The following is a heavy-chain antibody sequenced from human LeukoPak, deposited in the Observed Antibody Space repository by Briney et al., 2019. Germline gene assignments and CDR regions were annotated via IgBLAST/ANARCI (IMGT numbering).Heavy chain of an antibody. V-gene: IGHV3-9*01. CDR1: GFTFDDYA. CDR2: ISWNSGSI. Sequence: PGGSLRLSCAASGFTFDDYAMHWVRQAPGKGLEWVSGISWNSGSIGYADSVKGRFTISRDNAKNSLFLQMNSLTVEDTAVYYCARAIRGSAVDTGDRWGQGTLVTVSS. J-gene: IGHJ4*02. D-gene: IGHD3-10*01. CDR3: ARAIRGSAVDTGDR.